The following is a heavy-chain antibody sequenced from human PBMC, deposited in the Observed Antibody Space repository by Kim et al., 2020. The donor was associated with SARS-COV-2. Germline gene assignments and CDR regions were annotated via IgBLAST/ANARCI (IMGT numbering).Heavy chain of an antibody. CDR2: IDPSDSYT. V-gene: IGHV5-10-1*01. Sequence: GESLKISCKGSGYSFTSYWISWVRQMPGKGLEWMGRIDPSDSYTNYSPSFQGHVTISADKSISTAYLQWSSLKASDTAMYYCARHGDILTGSASWFDPWGQGTLVTVSS. J-gene: IGHJ5*02. D-gene: IGHD3-9*01. CDR1: GYSFTSYW. CDR3: ARHGDILTGSASWFDP.